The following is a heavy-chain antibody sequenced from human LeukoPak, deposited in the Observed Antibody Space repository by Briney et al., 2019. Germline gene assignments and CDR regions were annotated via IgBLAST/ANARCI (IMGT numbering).Heavy chain of an antibody. J-gene: IGHJ3*02. CDR3: ARVSEPHHDAFDI. D-gene: IGHD1-26*01. CDR1: GGSISSYY. Sequence: SETLSLTCTLSGGSISSYYWSWIRQPPGKGLEWIGYIYYSGSTNYNPSLKSRVTISVDTSKNQFSLKLRSVTAADPAVYYCARVSEPHHDAFDIWGQGTMVTVSS. CDR2: IYYSGST. V-gene: IGHV4-59*01.